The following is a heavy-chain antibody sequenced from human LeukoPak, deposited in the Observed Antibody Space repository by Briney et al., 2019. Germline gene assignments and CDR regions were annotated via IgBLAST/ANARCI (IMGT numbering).Heavy chain of an antibody. CDR2: IKNKKDGGTT. Sequence: GGSLRLSCAASGFTFSNAWMTWVRQAPGKGLEWVGLIKNKKDGGTTDYAAPVKGRFTISGDDSRNTVYLQMNSLKTDDTGVYYCAGSLTPGAFDVWGQGTMVTVSS. CDR3: AGSLTPGAFDV. J-gene: IGHJ3*01. V-gene: IGHV3-15*01. D-gene: IGHD4-23*01. CDR1: GFTFSNAW.